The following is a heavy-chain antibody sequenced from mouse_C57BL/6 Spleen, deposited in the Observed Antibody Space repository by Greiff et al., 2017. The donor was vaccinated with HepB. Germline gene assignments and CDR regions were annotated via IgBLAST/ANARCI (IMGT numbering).Heavy chain of an antibody. J-gene: IGHJ2*01. D-gene: IGHD4-1*01. V-gene: IGHV1-15*01. CDR1: GYTFTDYE. Sequence: QVQLKESGAELVRPGASVTLSCKASGYTFTDYEMHWVKQTPVHGLEWIGAIDPETGGTAYNQKFKGKAILTADKSSSTAYMELRSLTSEDSAVYYCTRWNWVDYWGQGTTLTVSS. CDR3: TRWNWVDY. CDR2: IDPETGGT.